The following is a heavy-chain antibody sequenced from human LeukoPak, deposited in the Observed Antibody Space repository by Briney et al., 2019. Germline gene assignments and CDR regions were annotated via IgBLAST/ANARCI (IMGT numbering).Heavy chain of an antibody. CDR3: AVHYGSGSYHY. Sequence: GGSLRLSCAASGFTFSSYSMNWARQAPGKGLEWVSSISSSSSYIYYADSVKGRFTISRDNAKNSLYLQMNSLRAEDTAVYYCAVHYGSGSYHYWGQGTLVTVSS. J-gene: IGHJ4*02. V-gene: IGHV3-21*04. CDR2: ISSSSSYI. CDR1: GFTFSSYS. D-gene: IGHD3-10*01.